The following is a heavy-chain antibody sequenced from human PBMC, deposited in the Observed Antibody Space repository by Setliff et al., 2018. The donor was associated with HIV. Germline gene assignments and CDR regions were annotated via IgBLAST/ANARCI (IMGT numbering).Heavy chain of an antibody. CDR3: ATRLLSLSPDH. CDR2: IDPEDGDT. Sequence: GASVKVSCKASGYTFRDYFIHWVQQAPGKGPEWMGRIDPEDGDTIYAENFQGRVTITADTSTDTAYIELSRLRSEDTAIYYCATRLLSLSPDHWGQGTLVTVSS. CDR1: GYTFRDYF. J-gene: IGHJ4*02. V-gene: IGHV1-69-2*01.